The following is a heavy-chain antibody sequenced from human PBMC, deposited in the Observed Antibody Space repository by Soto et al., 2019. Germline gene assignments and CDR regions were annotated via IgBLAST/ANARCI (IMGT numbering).Heavy chain of an antibody. J-gene: IGHJ4*02. CDR2: ISAYNGNT. Sequence: QVQLVQSGAEVKKPGASVKVSCKASGYTFTSYGISWVRQAPGQGLEWMGWISAYNGNTNYAQKLQGRVTMTTDTSTRTAYMELRSLRSDDTAVYYCAVASGSLYSSSWYYFDYWGQGTLVTVSS. V-gene: IGHV1-18*01. CDR1: GYTFTSYG. D-gene: IGHD6-13*01. CDR3: AVASGSLYSSSWYYFDY.